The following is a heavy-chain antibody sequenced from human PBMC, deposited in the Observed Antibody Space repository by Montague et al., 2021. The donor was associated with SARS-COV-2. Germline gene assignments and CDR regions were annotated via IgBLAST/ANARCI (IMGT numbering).Heavy chain of an antibody. CDR3: ARDKGWSYSLYHYYGMDV. CDR2: ISSSGSTI. J-gene: IGHJ6*02. CDR1: GFTFSSYE. Sequence: SLRLSCAASGFTFSSYEMNWVRQAPGKGLEWVSYISSSGSTIYYXXSLKGRFTISRDNAKNSLYLQMNSLRAEDTAVYYCARDKGWSYSLYHYYGMDVWGQGTTVTVSS. V-gene: IGHV3-48*03. D-gene: IGHD1-26*01.